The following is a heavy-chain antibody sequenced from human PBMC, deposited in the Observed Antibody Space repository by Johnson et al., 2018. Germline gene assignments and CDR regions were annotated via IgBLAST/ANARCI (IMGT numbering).Heavy chain of an antibody. CDR1: GFTFDDYA. CDR3: ARPGYCGGGSWPTGVDAFDI. CDR2: ISWNSGSI. D-gene: IGHD2-15*01. Sequence: VQLVQSGGGLVQPGRSLRLSCAASGFTFDDYAMHWVRQAPGKGLEWVSGISWNSGSIGYADSVKGRFTLSRDSAKNSLYLQMNSLRTEDKALYYCARPGYCGGGSWPTGVDAFDIWGQGTMVTFSS. J-gene: IGHJ3*02. V-gene: IGHV3-9*01.